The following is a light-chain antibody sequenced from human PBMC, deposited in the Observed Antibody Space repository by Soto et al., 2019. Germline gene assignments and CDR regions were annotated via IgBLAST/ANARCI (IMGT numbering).Light chain of an antibody. Sequence: IVLTQSPATLSLSPGERAALSCRASQSVSTSLAWYQHKPGQAPRLIIYDASKRAPGIPARFSGSGSGKVLTLTISSPEPEDFAVDYCQVRDVWPTFGQGTKVEIK. J-gene: IGKJ1*01. V-gene: IGKV3-11*01. CDR3: QVRDVWPT. CDR2: DAS. CDR1: QSVSTS.